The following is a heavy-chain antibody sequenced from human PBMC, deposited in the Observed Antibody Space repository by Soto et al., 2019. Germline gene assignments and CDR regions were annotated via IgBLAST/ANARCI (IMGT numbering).Heavy chain of an antibody. CDR2: ISSNSDTI. Sequence: PGGSLRLSCVASGFTADDYAMHWFRQAPGKGLEWVSGISSNSDTIDYADSVKGRFTISRDNAKNSLFLQMNSLRPEDTALYYCAKDMKWGGMTTIHYFDSWGQGTLVTVSS. CDR3: AKDMKWGGMTTIHYFDS. J-gene: IGHJ4*02. V-gene: IGHV3-9*02. CDR1: GFTADDYA. D-gene: IGHD4-17*01.